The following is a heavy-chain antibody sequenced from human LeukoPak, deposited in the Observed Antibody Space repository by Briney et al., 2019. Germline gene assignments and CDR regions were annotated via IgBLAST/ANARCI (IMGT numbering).Heavy chain of an antibody. CDR2: AHYSGST. Sequence: SETLSLTCTVSGGSISSSCCSWGWLRQPQGMGLEWIGSAHYSGSTYYNPSLKSRVTISVDTSKNQFSLKLSSVTAADTAVYYCARLTGTYYYYYMDVWGKGTTGTVS. V-gene: IGHV4-39*07. J-gene: IGHJ6*03. CDR3: ARLTGTYYYYYMDV. CDR1: GGSISSSCCS. D-gene: IGHD1-7*01.